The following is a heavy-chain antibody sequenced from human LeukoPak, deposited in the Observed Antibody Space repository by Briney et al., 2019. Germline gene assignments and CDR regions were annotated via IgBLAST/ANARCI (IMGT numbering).Heavy chain of an antibody. J-gene: IGHJ4*02. CDR1: GFTFSSYE. Sequence: GGSLRLSCAASGFTFSSYEMNWVRQAPGKGLEWVSYISSSGSTIYYADSVKGRFTISRDNAKNSLYLQMDSLRAEDTAVYYCARFPRILDYWGQGTLVTVSS. V-gene: IGHV3-48*03. CDR2: ISSSGSTI. CDR3: ARFPRILDY. D-gene: IGHD5-18*01.